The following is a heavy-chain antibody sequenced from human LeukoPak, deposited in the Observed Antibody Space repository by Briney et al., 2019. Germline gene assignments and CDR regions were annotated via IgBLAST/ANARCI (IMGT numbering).Heavy chain of an antibody. CDR1: GGSFSGYY. D-gene: IGHD5-12*01. Sequence: SETLSLTCAVYGGSFSGYYWSWIRQPPGKGLEWIGEINHSGSTNYNPSLKSRVTISVDTSKNQFSLKLSSVTAADTAVYCCARNRRGYSGYDYGYWGQGTLVTVSS. CDR2: INHSGST. CDR3: ARNRRGYSGYDYGY. V-gene: IGHV4-34*01. J-gene: IGHJ4*02.